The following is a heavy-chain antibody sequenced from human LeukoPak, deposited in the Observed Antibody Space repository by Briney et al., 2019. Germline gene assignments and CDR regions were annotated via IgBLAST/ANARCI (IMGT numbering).Heavy chain of an antibody. J-gene: IGHJ6*04. CDR2: INHSGST. Sequence: PSETLSLTCAVYGGSFSGYYWSWIRQPPGKGLEWIGEINHSGSTNYNPSLKSRVTISVDTSKNQFSLKLSSVTAADTDVYYCARGADIVVVPAAIWYYYGMDVWGKGTTVTVSS. V-gene: IGHV4-34*01. CDR3: ARGADIVVVPAAIWYYYGMDV. CDR1: GGSFSGYY. D-gene: IGHD2-2*01.